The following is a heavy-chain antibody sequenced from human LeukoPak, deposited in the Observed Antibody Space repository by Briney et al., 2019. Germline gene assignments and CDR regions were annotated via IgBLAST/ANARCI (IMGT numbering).Heavy chain of an antibody. CDR2: IYSGGST. D-gene: IGHD2-2*01. CDR1: GFTFSSYA. J-gene: IGHJ6*02. CDR3: ARESDCSSTSCYGDYYYGMDV. Sequence: GGSLRLSCAASGFTFSSYAMSWARQAPGKGLEWVSVIYSGGSTYYADSVKGRFTISRDNSKNTLHLQMNSLRAEDTAVYYCARESDCSSTSCYGDYYYGMDVWGQGTTVTVSS. V-gene: IGHV3-53*01.